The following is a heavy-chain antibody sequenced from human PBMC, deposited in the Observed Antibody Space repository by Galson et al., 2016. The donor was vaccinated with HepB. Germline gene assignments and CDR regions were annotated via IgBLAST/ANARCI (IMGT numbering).Heavy chain of an antibody. D-gene: IGHD5-12*01. CDR3: ARGSGCLIDY. CDR2: ITEAGSEK. CDR1: GFTLGGYW. Sequence: SLRLSCAASGFTLGGYWMNWVRQAPGKGLEWVAIITEAGSEKYYVDSVRGRFTISRENAKNSLSLQMNSLRAEDTAVYYCARGSGCLIDYWGQGTPVTVSS. J-gene: IGHJ4*02. V-gene: IGHV3-7*03.